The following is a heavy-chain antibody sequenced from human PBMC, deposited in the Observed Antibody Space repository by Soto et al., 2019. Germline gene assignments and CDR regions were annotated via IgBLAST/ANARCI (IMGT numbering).Heavy chain of an antibody. Sequence: ASVKVSCRAAGYTCTSWAMQWVRQAPGQRLEWMGWINAGNGNTKYSQKFQGRVTITRDTSASTAYMELSSLRSEDTAVYYCARVGYSYGYQFDYWGQGTLVTAPQ. V-gene: IGHV1-3*01. CDR1: GYTCTSWA. D-gene: IGHD5-18*01. CDR3: ARVGYSYGYQFDY. CDR2: INAGNGNT. J-gene: IGHJ4*02.